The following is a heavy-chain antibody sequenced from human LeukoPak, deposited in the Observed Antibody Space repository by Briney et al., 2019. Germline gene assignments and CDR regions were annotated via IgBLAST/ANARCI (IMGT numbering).Heavy chain of an antibody. D-gene: IGHD2-2*01. Sequence: ASVKVSCKVSGYTLTELSMHWVRQAPGKGLEWMGGFDPEDGETIYAQKFQGRGTVTEDTSTDTAYMELSSLRSEDTAVYYCATEAYCSSTSCPPKTNWFDPWGQGTLVTVSS. CDR3: ATEAYCSSTSCPPKTNWFDP. CDR1: GYTLTELS. J-gene: IGHJ5*02. CDR2: FDPEDGET. V-gene: IGHV1-24*01.